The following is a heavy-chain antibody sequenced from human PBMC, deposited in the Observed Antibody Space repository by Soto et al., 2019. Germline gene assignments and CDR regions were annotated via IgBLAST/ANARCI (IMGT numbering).Heavy chain of an antibody. Sequence: QVQLVQSGAEVKKPGSSVKVSCKASGGTFSSYTISWVRQAPGQGLEWMGRSIPILGIVNYAQKFQGRVTITADKSTSTAYMELSSLRSEDTAVYYCARVCSGGSCYYGNRDILDAFDIWGQGTMVTVSS. J-gene: IGHJ3*02. V-gene: IGHV1-69*02. CDR3: ARVCSGGSCYYGNRDILDAFDI. D-gene: IGHD2-15*01. CDR1: GGTFSSYT. CDR2: SIPILGIV.